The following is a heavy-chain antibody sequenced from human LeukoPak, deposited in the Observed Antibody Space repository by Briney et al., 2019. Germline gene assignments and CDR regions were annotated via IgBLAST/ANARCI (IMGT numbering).Heavy chain of an antibody. Sequence: SSETLSLTCTVSGESISGFYWTWIRQPPGKGLEWIGEINHSGSTNYNPSLKSRVTISVDTSKNQFSLKLSSVTAADTAVYYCARVQVESSSWYTYYYYYMDVWGKGTTVTVSS. CDR1: GESISGFY. CDR3: ARVQVESSSWYTYYYYYMDV. J-gene: IGHJ6*03. D-gene: IGHD6-13*01. CDR2: INHSGST. V-gene: IGHV4-34*01.